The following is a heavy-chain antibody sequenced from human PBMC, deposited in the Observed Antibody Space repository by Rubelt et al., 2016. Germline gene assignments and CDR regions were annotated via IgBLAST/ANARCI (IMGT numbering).Heavy chain of an antibody. CDR1: GYSFTSYW. CDR2: IDPSDSYT. V-gene: IGHV5-10-1*03. D-gene: IGHD1-14*01. J-gene: IGHJ5*02. Sequence: EVQLVQSGAEVKKPGESLRISCKGSGYSFTSYWISWVRQMPGKGLEWMGRIDPSDSYTNYSPIFRGSVTIAAGKTISTASLQWSGQKDADTAMYYCARHVNQNWFDPWGQGTLVTVSS. CDR3: ARHVNQNWFDP.